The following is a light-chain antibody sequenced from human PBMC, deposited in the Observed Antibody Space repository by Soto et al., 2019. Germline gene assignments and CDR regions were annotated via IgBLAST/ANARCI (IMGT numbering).Light chain of an antibody. V-gene: IGKV3-20*01. J-gene: IGKJ1*01. CDR2: GAS. CDR3: QQYGGSTRT. Sequence: IVLTQSPATLSLSPGERATLSCRASQSVTTQLAWYQQKPGQAPRLIIHGASSRATGVPDRITGSGSGTDFTLSISRLEPEDFAVYYCQQYGGSTRTFGQGTKVDI. CDR1: QSVTTQ.